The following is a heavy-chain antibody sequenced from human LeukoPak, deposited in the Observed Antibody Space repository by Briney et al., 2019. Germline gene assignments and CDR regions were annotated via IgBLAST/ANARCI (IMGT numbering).Heavy chain of an antibody. Sequence: SETLSLTCTVCGGSLSNHYWSWIRQPPGKALEGIGHIYDSGSTTYNPSLKSRVTMSVDTSKNQFSLNLSSVTAEDTAVYYCARGRIGGPKAPFDYWGQGTLVTVSS. CDR2: IYDSGST. J-gene: IGHJ4*02. V-gene: IGHV4-59*11. D-gene: IGHD3-16*01. CDR1: GGSLSNHY. CDR3: ARGRIGGPKAPFDY.